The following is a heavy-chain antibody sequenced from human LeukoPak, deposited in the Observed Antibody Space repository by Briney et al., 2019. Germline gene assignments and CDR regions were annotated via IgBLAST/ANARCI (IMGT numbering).Heavy chain of an antibody. CDR3: ARDREDSSSWYVLGRRPTRYYFDY. Sequence: PGGSLRLSCAASGFTFSSYAMHWVRQAPGKGLEWVAVISYDGSNKYYADSVKGRFTISRDNSKNTLYLQMNSLRAEDTAVYYCARDREDSSSWYVLGRRPTRYYFDYWGQGTLVTVSS. J-gene: IGHJ4*02. CDR2: ISYDGSNK. CDR1: GFTFSSYA. D-gene: IGHD6-13*01. V-gene: IGHV3-30-3*01.